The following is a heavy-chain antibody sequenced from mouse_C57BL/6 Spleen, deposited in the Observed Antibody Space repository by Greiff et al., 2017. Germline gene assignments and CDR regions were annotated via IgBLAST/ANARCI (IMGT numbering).Heavy chain of an antibody. CDR2: IYPGDGDT. CDR1: GYAFSSYW. D-gene: IGHD3-2*02. V-gene: IGHV1-80*01. CDR3: ARRPSSGYGYAMDY. J-gene: IGHJ4*01. Sequence: VQLQQSGAELVKPGASVKISCKASGYAFSSYWMNWVKQRPGKGLEWIGQIYPGDGDTTYNGKFKGQATLTADKSSSTAYMQLSSLTSEDSAVYFCARRPSSGYGYAMDYWGQGTSVTVSS.